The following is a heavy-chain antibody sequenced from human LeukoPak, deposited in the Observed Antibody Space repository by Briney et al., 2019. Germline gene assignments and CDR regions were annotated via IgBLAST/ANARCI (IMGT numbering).Heavy chain of an antibody. V-gene: IGHV1-8*02. CDR3: ARVTPYGDYVV. CDR1: GGTFSSYA. Sequence: ASVKVSCKASGGTFSSYAISWVRQAPGQGLEWMGWMNPNSGNTGYAQKFQGRVTMTRNTSISTAYMELSSLRSEDTAVYYCARVTPYGDYVVWGQGTLVTVSS. D-gene: IGHD4-17*01. J-gene: IGHJ4*02. CDR2: MNPNSGNT.